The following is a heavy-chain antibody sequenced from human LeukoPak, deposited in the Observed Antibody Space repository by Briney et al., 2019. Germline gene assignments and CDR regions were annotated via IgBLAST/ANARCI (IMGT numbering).Heavy chain of an antibody. CDR1: GFTFSTYA. CDR2: VVNSGDET. CDR3: ARERVFDY. Sequence: GSLRLSCAASGFTFSTYAMGWVRQAPGKGLEWVSTVVNSGDETHYADSVKGRFTISRDNAKNSLYLQMNSLRAEDTAVYYCARERVFDYWGQGTLVTVSS. J-gene: IGHJ4*02. V-gene: IGHV3-21*01.